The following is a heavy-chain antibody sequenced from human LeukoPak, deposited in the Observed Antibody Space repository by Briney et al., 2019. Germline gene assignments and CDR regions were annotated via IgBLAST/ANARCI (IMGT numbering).Heavy chain of an antibody. CDR2: ISGSRNYI. D-gene: IGHD3-22*01. V-gene: IGHV3-21*01. J-gene: IGHJ4*02. Sequence: GGSLRLSCAASGFTFSSYSMNWVRQAPGKGLEWVSYISGSRNYIFYADSVKGRFTISRDNAKNSLYLQMNSLRAEDTAVYYCARDPYYYDSSGYYGEGFDYWGQGTLVTVSS. CDR3: ARDPYYYDSSGYYGEGFDY. CDR1: GFTFSSYS.